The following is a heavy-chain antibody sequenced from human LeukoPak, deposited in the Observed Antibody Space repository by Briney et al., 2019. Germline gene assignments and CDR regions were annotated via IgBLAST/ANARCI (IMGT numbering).Heavy chain of an antibody. CDR3: AKTKCSSSWYYFDY. Sequence: GGTLRLSCAASGFTFSSYGMSCVRQAPGKGLEWVSAISGSGGSTYYADSVKGRFTISRDNSKNTLYLQMNSLRAEDTAVYYCAKTKCSSSWYYFDYWGQGTLVTVSS. CDR1: GFTFSSYG. CDR2: ISGSGGST. D-gene: IGHD6-13*01. V-gene: IGHV3-23*01. J-gene: IGHJ4*02.